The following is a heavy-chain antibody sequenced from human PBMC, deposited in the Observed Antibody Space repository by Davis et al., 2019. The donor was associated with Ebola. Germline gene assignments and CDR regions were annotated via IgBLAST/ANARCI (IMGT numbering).Heavy chain of an antibody. CDR1: RGTFSSYT. V-gene: IGHV1-69*04. Sequence: AASVKVSRKASRGTFSSYTISWVRQAPGQGLEWMGRIIPILGIANYAQKFQGRVTITADKSTSTAYMELSSLRSEDTAVYYCARDLGDYGMDVWGTGTTVTVSS. CDR3: ARDLGDYGMDV. CDR2: IIPILGIA. J-gene: IGHJ6*04.